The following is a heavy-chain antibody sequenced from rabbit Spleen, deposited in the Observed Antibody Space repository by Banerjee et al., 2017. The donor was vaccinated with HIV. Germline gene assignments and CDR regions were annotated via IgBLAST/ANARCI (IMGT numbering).Heavy chain of an antibody. CDR3: ARDYNSGWDL. Sequence: QEQLVESGGGLVQPGASLTLTCKASGIDFSSNYWIWWVRQAPGKGLEWIGSIDPVFGIANYASWVNGRFTISRDNAQNTVDLQINSLTAADTATYFCARDYNSGWDLWGPGTLVTVS. CDR1: GIDFSSNYW. CDR2: IDPVFGIA. V-gene: IGHV1S43*01. D-gene: IGHD4-1*01. J-gene: IGHJ4*01.